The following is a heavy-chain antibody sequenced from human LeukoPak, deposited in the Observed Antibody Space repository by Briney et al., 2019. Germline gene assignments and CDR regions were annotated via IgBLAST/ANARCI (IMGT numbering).Heavy chain of an antibody. CDR3: ARATGRTTVTTPYYYYMDV. Sequence: PSETLSLTCTVSRGSISSYYWSWIRQPPGKGLEWIGYIYYSGSTNYNPSLKTRATISVDTSKNQFSLKLSSVTAADTAVYYCARATGRTTVTTPYYYYMDVWGKGTTVTVSS. CDR1: RGSISSYY. D-gene: IGHD4-11*01. J-gene: IGHJ6*03. CDR2: IYYSGST. V-gene: IGHV4-59*01.